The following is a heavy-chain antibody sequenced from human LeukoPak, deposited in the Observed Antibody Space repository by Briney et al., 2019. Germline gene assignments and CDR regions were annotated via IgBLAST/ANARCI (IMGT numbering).Heavy chain of an antibody. CDR2: ISYDGSNK. CDR1: RFTFSSYG. D-gene: IGHD5-24*01. CDR3: AKDVGRGWDGYNVYFDY. Sequence: GGSLRLSCAASRFTFSSYGMHWVRQAPGKGLEWMAVISYDGSNKYYADSVKGRFTISRDNSKNTLYLQMNSLRAEDTAVYYCAKDVGRGWDGYNVYFDYWGQGTLVTVSS. J-gene: IGHJ4*02. V-gene: IGHV3-30*18.